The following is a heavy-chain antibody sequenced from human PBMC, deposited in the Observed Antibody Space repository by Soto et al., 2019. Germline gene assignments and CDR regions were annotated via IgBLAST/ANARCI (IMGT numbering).Heavy chain of an antibody. D-gene: IGHD3-10*01. CDR2: ISGSGDST. J-gene: IGHJ4*02. Sequence: GGSLRLSCAASGFTFSSYSMTWVRQAPGKGLEWVSAISGSGDSTHYADSVKGRFIISRDNSKNTLYLQMNSLRVEDTALYYCAKESSVVRGVISHIDSWGQGTPVTVSS. CDR3: AKESSVVRGVISHIDS. CDR1: GFTFSSYS. V-gene: IGHV3-23*01.